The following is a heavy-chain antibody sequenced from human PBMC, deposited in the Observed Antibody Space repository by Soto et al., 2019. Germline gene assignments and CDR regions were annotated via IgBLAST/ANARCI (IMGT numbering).Heavy chain of an antibody. J-gene: IGHJ4*02. CDR1: GFTFSSYA. Sequence: VQLLESGGGLVQPGGSLRLSCAASGFTFSSYAMSWVRQAPGKGLEWVSAISGSGGSTYYADSVKGRFTISRDNSKNTLYLQMNSLRAEDTAVYYCAKDLYYDFWSGSPSFGYWGQGTLVTVSS. CDR3: AKDLYYDFWSGSPSFGY. CDR2: ISGSGGST. D-gene: IGHD3-3*01. V-gene: IGHV3-23*01.